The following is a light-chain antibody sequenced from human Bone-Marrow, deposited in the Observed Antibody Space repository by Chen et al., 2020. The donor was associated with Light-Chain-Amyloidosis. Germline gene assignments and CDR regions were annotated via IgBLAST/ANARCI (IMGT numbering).Light chain of an antibody. CDR2: EGN. CDR1: SSDVGSYYL. CDR3: CSYAGNSLV. Sequence: QSAMTQPASVSGSPGQSLTIPCTGTSSDVGSYYLVSWYQQHPGKAPKLIVYEGNKRPSGVSNRFSGSKSGDTASLTISVLQAEYVADYYCCSYAGNSLVFGGGTKLPVI. V-gene: IGLV2-23*01. J-gene: IGLJ2*01.